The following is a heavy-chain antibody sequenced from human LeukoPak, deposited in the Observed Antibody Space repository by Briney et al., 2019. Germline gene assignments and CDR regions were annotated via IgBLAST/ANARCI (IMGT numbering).Heavy chain of an antibody. J-gene: IGHJ5*02. CDR1: AYTFTNYG. Sequence: ASVKVSCKASAYTFTNYGISWVRQAPGQGLEWMGRIIPILGIANYAQKFQGRVTITADKSTSTAYMELSSLRSEDTAVYYCASHCSGGSCYGFRFDPWGQGTLVTVSS. V-gene: IGHV1-69*04. CDR3: ASHCSGGSCYGFRFDP. CDR2: IIPILGIA. D-gene: IGHD2-15*01.